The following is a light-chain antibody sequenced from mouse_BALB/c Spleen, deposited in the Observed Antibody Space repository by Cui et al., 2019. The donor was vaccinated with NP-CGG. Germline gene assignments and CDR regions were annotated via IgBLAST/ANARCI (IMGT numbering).Light chain of an antibody. CDR2: GTN. Sequence: QAFVPQESAPTTLPGETVTLTCRSSTGAVTTSNYANWVQEKPDHLFTGLIGGTNNRAPGVPARFSGSLIGDKAALTITGAQTEDEAIYFCALWYSNHWVFGGGTKLTVL. V-gene: IGLV1*01. CDR3: ALWYSNHWV. CDR1: TGAVTTSNY. J-gene: IGLJ1*01.